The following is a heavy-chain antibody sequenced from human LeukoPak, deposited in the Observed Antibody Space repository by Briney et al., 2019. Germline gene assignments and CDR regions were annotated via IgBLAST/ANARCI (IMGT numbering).Heavy chain of an antibody. CDR3: AKEKYYDFWSGYLANLWSKSNFDY. Sequence: GGSLRLSCAASGFTFSSYGMHWVRQAPGKGLEWVAFIRYDGSNKYYADSVKGRFTISRDNSKNTLYLQMNSLRAEDTAVYYCAKEKYYDFWSGYLANLWSKSNFDYWGQGTLVTVSS. CDR1: GFTFSSYG. J-gene: IGHJ4*02. CDR2: IRYDGSNK. V-gene: IGHV3-30*02. D-gene: IGHD3-3*01.